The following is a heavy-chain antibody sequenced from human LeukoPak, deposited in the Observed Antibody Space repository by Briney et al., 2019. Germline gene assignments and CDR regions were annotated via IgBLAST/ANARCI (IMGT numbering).Heavy chain of an antibody. J-gene: IGHJ3*02. CDR1: GYSFTSYW. CDR2: IYPGDSDN. Sequence: GESQKISCKGSGYSFTSYWIGGVRQMPGKGLEWMGIIYPGDSDNRYRPSFRGQVTISADKSISTAYLQWSSLKASDTAMYYCARPSSYYYDSSGPQWDAFDIWGQGTMVTVSS. CDR3: ARPSSYYYDSSGPQWDAFDI. D-gene: IGHD3-22*01. V-gene: IGHV5-51*01.